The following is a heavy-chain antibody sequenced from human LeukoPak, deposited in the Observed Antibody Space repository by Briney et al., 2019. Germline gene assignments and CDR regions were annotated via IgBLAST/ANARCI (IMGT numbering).Heavy chain of an antibody. CDR1: GFTLSNFW. D-gene: IGHD4-17*01. V-gene: IGHV3-7*05. J-gene: IGHJ3*02. CDR2: INRHGTQK. Sequence: GGSLRLSCAASGFTLSNFWMNWVRQAPGKGLEWVSIINRHGTQKKYVDSVKGRFTISRDNAKNSLYLQMNGLRAGDKAAYYCSRDPTVNNVHDAFDTWGQGTMVTVSS. CDR3: SRDPTVNNVHDAFDT.